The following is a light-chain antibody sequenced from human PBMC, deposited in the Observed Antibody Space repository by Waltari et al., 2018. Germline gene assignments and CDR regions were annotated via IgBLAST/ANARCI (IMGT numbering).Light chain of an antibody. J-gene: IGLJ3*02. Sequence: QSALTQPASVSGSPGQSITISCTGTSSDVRAYNYVSWYQQKPGNAPQLIIYEVRDRPPGVSMRFCGSKSGYTAFLTISGLQAEDEADYYCSSYTTSRTWVFGGGTKLTVL. V-gene: IGLV2-14*01. CDR2: EVR. CDR3: SSYTTSRTWV. CDR1: SSDVRAYNY.